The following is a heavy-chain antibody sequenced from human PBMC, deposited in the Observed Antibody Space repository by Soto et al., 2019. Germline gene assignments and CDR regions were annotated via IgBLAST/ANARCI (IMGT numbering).Heavy chain of an antibody. J-gene: IGHJ3*02. D-gene: IGHD2-15*01. CDR1: GYTFTGYY. CDR2: INPNSGGT. Sequence: QVQLVQSGAEVKKPGASVKVSCKASGYTFTGYYMHWVRQAPGQGLEWMGWINPNSGGTNYAQKFQGWVTMTRDTSISTAYMELGRLRSDDTAVYYCAREVVVAATSAFDIWGQGTMVTVSS. CDR3: AREVVVAATSAFDI. V-gene: IGHV1-2*04.